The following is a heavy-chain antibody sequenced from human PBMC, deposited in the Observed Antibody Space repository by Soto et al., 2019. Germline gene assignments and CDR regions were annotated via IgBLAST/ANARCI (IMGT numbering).Heavy chain of an antibody. D-gene: IGHD6-6*01. CDR3: ERVGARGSSSTHHDY. CDR1: GVSISGYY. CDR2: VFYNEII. J-gene: IGHJ4*02. Sequence: SETLSLTCAVSGVSISGYYWSWIRQPPGKGLEWIGYVFYNEIINYSPSLKGRVTMSMEMSTNHFSLELRSVTAADTAVYFCERVGARGSSSTHHDYWGPGALVTVSS. V-gene: IGHV4-59*13.